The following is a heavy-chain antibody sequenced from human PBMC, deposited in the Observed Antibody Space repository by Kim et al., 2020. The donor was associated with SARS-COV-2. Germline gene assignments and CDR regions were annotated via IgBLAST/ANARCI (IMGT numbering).Heavy chain of an antibody. Sequence: NPPLKGRVTISVDTSKNQFSLKLSSVTAADTAVYYCARIYCGGDCYWEHWGQGTLVTVSS. V-gene: IGHV4-59*01. D-gene: IGHD2-21*01. CDR3: ARIYCGGDCYWEH. J-gene: IGHJ4*02.